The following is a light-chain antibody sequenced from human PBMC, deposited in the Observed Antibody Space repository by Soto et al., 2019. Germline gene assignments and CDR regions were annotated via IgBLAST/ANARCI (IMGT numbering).Light chain of an antibody. CDR3: QQDHDWPPLT. CDR1: QSVGNN. CDR2: GAS. Sequence: EIVMTQSPATLSVSPGERATLSCRASQSVGNNLAWYQQQPGQAPRLLIHGASTRATGVPGRFSGSGSGTEFTLANASLQSEDFAVYYCQQDHDWPPLTFGGGTKVEIK. V-gene: IGKV3-15*01. J-gene: IGKJ4*01.